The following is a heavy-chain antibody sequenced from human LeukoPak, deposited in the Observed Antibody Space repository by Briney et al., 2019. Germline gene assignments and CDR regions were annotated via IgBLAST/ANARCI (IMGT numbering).Heavy chain of an antibody. CDR1: GYTFTSYY. D-gene: IGHD6-19*01. CDR3: AKEGGSSGSFDY. V-gene: IGHV1-46*01. Sequence: EASVKVSCKASGYTFTSYYMHWVRQAPGQGLEWMGIINPSGGSTSYAQKFQGRVTMTRDMSTSTLYMQLSSLRSEDTAVYYCAKEGGSSGSFDYWGQGTLVTVSS. J-gene: IGHJ4*02. CDR2: INPSGGST.